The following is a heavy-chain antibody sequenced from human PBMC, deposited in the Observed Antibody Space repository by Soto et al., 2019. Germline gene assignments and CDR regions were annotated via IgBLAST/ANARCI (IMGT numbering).Heavy chain of an antibody. D-gene: IGHD6-13*01. Sequence: GESLKISCKASGYNFTNYCIGWVRQMPGKGLQWMGVIYPDDSDTRYSPSFQGQVTISADKSISTAYLQLSSLKASDTAIYYCARPVRSSSWYYYDGMDVWGQGTTVTVSS. CDR3: ARPVRSSSWYYYDGMDV. CDR1: GYNFTNYC. J-gene: IGHJ6*02. CDR2: IYPDDSDT. V-gene: IGHV5-51*01.